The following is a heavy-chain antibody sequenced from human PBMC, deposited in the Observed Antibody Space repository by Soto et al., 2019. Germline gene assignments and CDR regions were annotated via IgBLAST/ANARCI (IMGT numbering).Heavy chain of an antibody. CDR2: ITHSGST. Sequence: SETLSLTCAVYGGSFSGYYWSWIRQPPGQGLEWIGEITHSGSTNYNPSLKSRVTISVDTSKNQFSLKLSSVTAADRAVYYCARGAIQPTYYYYYYMDVWGKGTTVTVSS. V-gene: IGHV4-34*01. J-gene: IGHJ6*03. D-gene: IGHD2-2*02. CDR3: ARGAIQPTYYYYYYMDV. CDR1: GGSFSGYY.